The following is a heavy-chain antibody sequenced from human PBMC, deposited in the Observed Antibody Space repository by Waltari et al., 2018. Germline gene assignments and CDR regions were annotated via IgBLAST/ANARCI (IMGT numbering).Heavy chain of an antibody. CDR2: INPSGGST. CDR1: FTDYY. CDR3: ARERFCSSGSCYTDGFDI. Sequence: FTDYYIHWVRQAPRQGLEWMGIINPSGGSTSYAQKFQGRVTMTSDTSTSTIYMDLSSLTSHDTAVYYCARERFCSSGSCYTDGFDIWGQGTKVTVSS. V-gene: IGHV1-46*01. D-gene: IGHD2-15*01. J-gene: IGHJ3*02.